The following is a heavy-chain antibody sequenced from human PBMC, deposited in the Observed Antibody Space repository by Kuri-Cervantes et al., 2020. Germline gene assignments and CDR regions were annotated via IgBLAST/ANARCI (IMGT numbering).Heavy chain of an antibody. CDR3: ATPSGSYGASIFDY. J-gene: IGHJ4*02. CDR2: ISTYNGDT. Sequence: ASAKVSCKASGYTFTGYYMHWVRQAPGQGLGWMGWISTYNGDTNSAQKLQGRVTMTTDTSTSTAYMELSSLRSEDTAVYYCATPSGSYGASIFDYWGQGTLVTVSS. V-gene: IGHV1-18*04. CDR1: GYTFTGYY. D-gene: IGHD1-26*01.